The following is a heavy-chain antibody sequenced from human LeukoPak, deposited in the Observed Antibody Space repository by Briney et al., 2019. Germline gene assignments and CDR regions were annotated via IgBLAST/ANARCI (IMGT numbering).Heavy chain of an antibody. CDR1: GGSVSGGNYY. CDR3: TRTGSTGGY. D-gene: IGHD1-7*01. V-gene: IGHV4-61*01. J-gene: IGHJ4*02. CDR2: IHYSGST. Sequence: PSETLSLTCTVSGGSVSGGNYYCSWTRQSPGKGLEWIGYIHYSGSTVYNPSLKSRVTMSIDTSKNQFSLNLSSATAADTAVYYCTRTGSTGGYWGQGTLVTVSS.